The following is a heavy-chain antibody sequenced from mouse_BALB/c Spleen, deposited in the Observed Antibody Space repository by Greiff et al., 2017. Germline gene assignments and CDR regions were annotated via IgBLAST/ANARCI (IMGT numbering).Heavy chain of an antibody. CDR3: ARGVRGLAY. V-gene: IGHV3-6*02. D-gene: IGHD2-14*01. J-gene: IGHJ3*01. CDR2: ISYDGSN. CDR1: GYSITSGYY. Sequence: DVQLQESGPGLVKPSQSLSLTCSVTGYSITSGYYWNWIRQFPGNKLEWMGYISYDGSNNYNPSLKNRISITRDTSKNQFFLKLNSVTTEDTATYYCARGVRGLAYWGQGTQVTVSA.